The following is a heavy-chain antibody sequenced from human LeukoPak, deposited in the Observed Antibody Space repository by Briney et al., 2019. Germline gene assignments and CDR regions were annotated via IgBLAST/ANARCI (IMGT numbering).Heavy chain of an antibody. J-gene: IGHJ3*02. Sequence: GGSLRLSCAASGFTFSSHWMHWVRHGPGKGLVWVSRIHSDGTITTYADSVKGRFTISRDNAQNTLYLEMNNLRVEDTAVYYCARVSGSKVGGAFDIWGQGTVVTVSS. CDR3: ARVSGSKVGGAFDI. V-gene: IGHV3-74*01. D-gene: IGHD2-15*01. CDR1: GFTFSSHW. CDR2: IHSDGTIT.